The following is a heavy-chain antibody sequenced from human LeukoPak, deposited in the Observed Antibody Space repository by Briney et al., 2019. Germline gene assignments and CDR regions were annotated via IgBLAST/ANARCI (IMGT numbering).Heavy chain of an antibody. Sequence: PGGSLRLSCAASTFSISIYSMNWVRQAPGKGLEWVSSISSSSSYIYYADSVKGRFTISRDNAKNSLYLQMNSLRAEDTAVYYCARAGSGSYADWYFDLWGRGTLVTVSS. D-gene: IGHD1-26*01. CDR1: TFSISIYS. CDR3: ARAGSGSYADWYFDL. CDR2: ISSSSSYI. J-gene: IGHJ2*01. V-gene: IGHV3-21*01.